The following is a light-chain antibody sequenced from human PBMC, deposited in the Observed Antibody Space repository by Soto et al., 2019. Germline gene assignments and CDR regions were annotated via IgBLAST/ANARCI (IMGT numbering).Light chain of an antibody. V-gene: IGKV1-39*01. CDR2: AAS. CDR3: QQYHIWPPIT. J-gene: IGKJ5*01. CDR1: QSISSY. Sequence: DIQMTQSPSSLSASVGDRVTLTCRASQSISSYLNWYQQKPGKAPKLLIYAASSLQSGVPSRFSGSGSGTDFTLTISSLQPEDFAIYYCQQYHIWPPITFGQGTRLEIK.